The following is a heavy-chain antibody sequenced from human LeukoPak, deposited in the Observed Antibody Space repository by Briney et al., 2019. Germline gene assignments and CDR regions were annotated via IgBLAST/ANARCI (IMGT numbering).Heavy chain of an antibody. D-gene: IGHD2-21*02. V-gene: IGHV1-8*01. CDR1: GYTFTSYD. CDR2: MNPNSGNT. Sequence: ASVKVSCKASGYTFTSYDINWVRQASGQGLEWMGWMNPNSGNTGYAQKFQGRVTMTRNTSISTAYMELSSLRSEDTAVYYCARVKHIVVVTDLGGDAFDIWGQGTMVTVSS. CDR3: ARVKHIVVVTDLGGDAFDI. J-gene: IGHJ3*02.